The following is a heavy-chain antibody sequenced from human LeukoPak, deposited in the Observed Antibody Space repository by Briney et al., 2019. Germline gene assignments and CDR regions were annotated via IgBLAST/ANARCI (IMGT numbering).Heavy chain of an antibody. J-gene: IGHJ4*02. CDR1: GFTFDDYG. Sequence: GGSLRLSCAASGFTFDDYGMSWVRQAPGKGLEWVSTISGSGGSTYYADSVKGRFTISRDNSKNTLYLQMNRLRAEDTAVYYCAKERTQTTSFDYWGQGTLVTVSS. V-gene: IGHV3-23*01. CDR2: ISGSGGST. D-gene: IGHD2/OR15-2a*01. CDR3: AKERTQTTSFDY.